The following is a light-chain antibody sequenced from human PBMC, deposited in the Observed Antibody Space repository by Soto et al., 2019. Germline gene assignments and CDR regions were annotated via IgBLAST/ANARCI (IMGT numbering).Light chain of an antibody. J-gene: IGKJ1*01. Sequence: EIVLSQSPGALSLSPGERDTLSCRASQSIRSNYLAWYQQKPGQAPRFLIYGAFSRATGIPDRFSGSGSGTDFTLTISRLEPEDFAVYYCQQRETFGQGTKVDI. CDR1: QSIRSNY. CDR3: QQRET. CDR2: GAF. V-gene: IGKV3-20*01.